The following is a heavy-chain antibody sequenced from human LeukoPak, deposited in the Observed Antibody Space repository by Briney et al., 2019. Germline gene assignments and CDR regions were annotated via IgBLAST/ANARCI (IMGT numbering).Heavy chain of an antibody. D-gene: IGHD3-3*01. CDR2: ISSSSIYI. V-gene: IGHV3-21*01. J-gene: IGHJ4*02. CDR1: GFTFSSYS. CDR3: ARGFMDSYYDFWSGYSPLDS. Sequence: GSLRLSCAASGFTFSSYSMNWVRQAPGNGLEWVSSISSSSIYIYYADSLKGRFTVSRDNAKNSLYLQMNSLRAEDTAVYYCARGFMDSYYDFWSGYSPLDSWGQGTLVTVSS.